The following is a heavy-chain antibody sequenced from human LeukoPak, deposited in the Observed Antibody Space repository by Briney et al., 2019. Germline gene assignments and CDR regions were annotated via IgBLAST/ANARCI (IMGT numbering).Heavy chain of an antibody. CDR2: INHSGST. J-gene: IGHJ6*02. V-gene: IGHV4-34*01. CDR1: GGSISGYH. Sequence: PSETLSLTCAVHGGSISGYHWSWIPQPAGKGLEWIGEINHSGSTNYNPSLKSRGTLSVDTSKNQVSLQLKSVTAADTAVYYCARDKATAARYGLDVWGQGTTVTVSS. CDR3: ARDKATAARYGLDV. D-gene: IGHD6-6*01.